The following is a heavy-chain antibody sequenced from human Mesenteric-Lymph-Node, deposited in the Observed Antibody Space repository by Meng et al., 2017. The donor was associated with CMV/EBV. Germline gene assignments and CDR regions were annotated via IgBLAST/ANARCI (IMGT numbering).Heavy chain of an antibody. CDR2: ISWNGGST. CDR3: ARDRLEGSYSGPGY. J-gene: IGHJ4*02. V-gene: IGHV3-20*04. Sequence: GGSLRLSCAASGFTFDDYGMSWVRQAPGKGLEWVSGISWNGGSTVYADSVKGRFTISKDNAKNSLYLQMDSLRVEDTAVYYCARDRLEGSYSGPGYWGQGTLVTVSS. D-gene: IGHD1-26*01. CDR1: GFTFDDYG.